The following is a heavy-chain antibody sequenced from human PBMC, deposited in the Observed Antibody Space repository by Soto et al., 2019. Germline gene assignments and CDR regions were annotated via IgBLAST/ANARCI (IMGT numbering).Heavy chain of an antibody. Sequence: PSETLSLTCTVFGGSIDDYYWSCIRQSPGKGLEWIGHISARGSTDYNPSLKSRVTISVDRSKKQFSLKVTSVTAADTAVYYCARDRWTARANWFDPWGQGTLVTVS. CDR3: ARDRWTARANWFDP. CDR1: GGSIDDYY. V-gene: IGHV4-59*01. CDR2: ISARGST. D-gene: IGHD3-16*02. J-gene: IGHJ5*02.